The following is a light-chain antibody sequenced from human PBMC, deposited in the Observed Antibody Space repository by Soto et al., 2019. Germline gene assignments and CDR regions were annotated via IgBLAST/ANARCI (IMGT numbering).Light chain of an antibody. CDR2: GAS. Sequence: EIVMTQSPATLSVSPGERATLSCRASQSVSSNLAWYQQKPGQAPRLLIYGASTRATGIPARFSGSGSGTEFTLTISSLQSEDFAVNYCQQYNNWPRTFGQGPKVKSN. V-gene: IGKV3-15*01. CDR3: QQYNNWPRT. CDR1: QSVSSN. J-gene: IGKJ1*01.